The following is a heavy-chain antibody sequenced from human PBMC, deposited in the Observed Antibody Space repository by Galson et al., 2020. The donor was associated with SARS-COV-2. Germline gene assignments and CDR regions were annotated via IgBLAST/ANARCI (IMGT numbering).Heavy chain of an antibody. CDR1: GYTFTSYP. J-gene: IGHJ4*02. Sequence: ASATVSCKAPGYTFTSYPMHWARQAPGQRPEWMGWNNAGNGNTKYSQTFQARVTITRDTSASTAYMELSSLRSEDTAVYYCAGVRPDPLIPIVGVVINYFDYWGQGILVTVSS. V-gene: IGHV1-3*01. D-gene: IGHD3-3*01. CDR2: NNAGNGNT. CDR3: AGVRPDPLIPIVGVVINYFDY.